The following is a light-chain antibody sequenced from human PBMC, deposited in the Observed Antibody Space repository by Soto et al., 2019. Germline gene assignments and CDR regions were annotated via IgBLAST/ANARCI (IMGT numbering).Light chain of an antibody. CDR2: GAS. CDR3: QEYGVSPLMFT. J-gene: IGKJ2*01. V-gene: IGKV3-20*01. CDR1: QSVSNNY. Sequence: EIVLVQSPGTLSLSPGERATLSCRASQSVSNNYLAWYQQKPGQAPRLLIYGASSRATGVPDRFSGSGTGKDFSLTITRLEPEDFAEYYCQEYGVSPLMFTFGQGTKVGVK.